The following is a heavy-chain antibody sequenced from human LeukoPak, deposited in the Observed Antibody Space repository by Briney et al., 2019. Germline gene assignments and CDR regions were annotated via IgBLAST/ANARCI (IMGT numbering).Heavy chain of an antibody. V-gene: IGHV3-48*03. J-gene: IGHJ4*02. CDR3: TKERGSY. CDR2: ISSSADTI. Sequence: GGSLRLSCAASGFIFSSDEMTWVRQAPGKGLESVSFISSSADTILYADPVKGRFTISRDNGKNALYLQMNSLRAEDTAVYYCTKERGSYWGQGTLVTVSS. CDR1: GFIFSSDE.